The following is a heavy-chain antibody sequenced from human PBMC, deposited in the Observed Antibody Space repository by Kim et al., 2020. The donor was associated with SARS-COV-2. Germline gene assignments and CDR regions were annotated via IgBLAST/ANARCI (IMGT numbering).Heavy chain of an antibody. Sequence: ADSVKGRFTISRDNSKNTLYLQMNSLRAEDTAVYYCARDIELTGTEGPDYWGQGTLVTVSS. J-gene: IGHJ4*02. D-gene: IGHD1-7*01. V-gene: IGHV3-33*01. CDR3: ARDIELTGTEGPDY.